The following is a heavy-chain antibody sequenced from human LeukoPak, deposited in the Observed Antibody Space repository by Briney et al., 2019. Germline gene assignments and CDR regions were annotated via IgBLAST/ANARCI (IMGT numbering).Heavy chain of an antibody. Sequence: ASVKVSCKASGYTFSTYTMNWVRQAPGQGLEWMGWINTNTGNPTYAQGSTGRFVFSLDTSVSTAYLQISSLKAEDTAVYYCARAGNYGLSRALLPFDYWGQGTLVTVSS. CDR1: GYTFSTYT. D-gene: IGHD3-22*01. J-gene: IGHJ4*02. V-gene: IGHV7-4-1*02. CDR3: ARAGNYGLSRALLPFDY. CDR2: INTNTGNP.